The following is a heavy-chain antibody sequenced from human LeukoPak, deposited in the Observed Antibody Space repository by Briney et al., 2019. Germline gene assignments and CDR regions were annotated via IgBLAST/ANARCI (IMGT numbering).Heavy chain of an antibody. Sequence: ASVKVSCKASGYTFTSYDINWVRQATGQGLEWMGWMNPNSGNTGYAQKFQGRVTITRNTSISTAYMELRSLRSDDTAVYYCASGYSRYYFDYWGQGTLVTVSS. CDR1: GYTFTSYD. J-gene: IGHJ4*02. CDR3: ASGYSRYYFDY. V-gene: IGHV1-8*03. D-gene: IGHD6-6*01. CDR2: MNPNSGNT.